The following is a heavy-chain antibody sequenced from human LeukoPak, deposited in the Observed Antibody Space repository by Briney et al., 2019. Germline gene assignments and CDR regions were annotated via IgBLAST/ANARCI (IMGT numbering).Heavy chain of an antibody. V-gene: IGHV3-66*01. Sequence: GGSLRLSCAASGFTVSSNYMSWVRQAPGKGLEWVSVIYSGGSTYYADSVKGRLTISRDNSKNTLYLQMNSLRAEDTAVYYCAVAGTGGDFEEGSYWGQGTLVTVSS. CDR1: GFTVSSNY. J-gene: IGHJ4*02. D-gene: IGHD6-19*01. CDR3: AVAGTGGDFEEGSY. CDR2: IYSGGST.